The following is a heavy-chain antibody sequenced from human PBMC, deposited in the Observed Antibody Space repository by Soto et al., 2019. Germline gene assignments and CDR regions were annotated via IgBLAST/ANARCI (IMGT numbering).Heavy chain of an antibody. CDR3: ARGHQGGYSYGYGY. J-gene: IGHJ4*02. Sequence: ASLKVSCKASGYTFTSYDINWVRQATGQGLEWMGWMNPNSGNTGYAQKFQGRVTMTRNTSISTAYMELSSLRSEDTAVYYCARGHQGGYSYGYGYWGQGTLVTVSS. CDR1: GYTFTSYD. CDR2: MNPNSGNT. D-gene: IGHD5-18*01. V-gene: IGHV1-8*01.